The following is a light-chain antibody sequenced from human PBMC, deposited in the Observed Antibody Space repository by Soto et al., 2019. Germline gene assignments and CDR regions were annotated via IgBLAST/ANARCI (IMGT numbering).Light chain of an antibody. CDR3: QQYNNWPPLT. CDR1: QSVSSN. V-gene: IGKV3-15*01. J-gene: IGKJ4*01. CDR2: AAS. Sequence: EIVMTQSPATLSVSPGERATLSCRASQSVSSNLAWYQQKPGQAPRLLIYAASTRATGFPARFSGSGSGTEFTLTISSLQSEDFAVYYCQQYNNWPPLTFGGGTKVEIK.